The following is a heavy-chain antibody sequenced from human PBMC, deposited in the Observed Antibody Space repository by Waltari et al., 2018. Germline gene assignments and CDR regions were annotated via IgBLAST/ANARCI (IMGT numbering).Heavy chain of an antibody. Sequence: EVQLVQSGAEVKKPGESLRISCKGSGYSFRNYWIGWVRQMSGKGLEWLGIIYPGDSDTRYSPSFQGQVTISADKSISTAYLQWSSLKASDTAMYYCVRTSSSGYFYDFEYWGQGTLVTVSS. CDR1: GYSFRNYW. V-gene: IGHV5-51*01. D-gene: IGHD3-22*01. J-gene: IGHJ4*02. CDR3: VRTSSSGYFYDFEY. CDR2: IYPGDSDT.